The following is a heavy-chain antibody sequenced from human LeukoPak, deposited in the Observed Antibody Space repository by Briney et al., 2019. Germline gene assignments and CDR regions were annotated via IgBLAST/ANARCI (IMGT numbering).Heavy chain of an antibody. CDR3: ARVSRESGHYDGMDV. J-gene: IGHJ6*02. Sequence: PGGSLRLSCAVSGFTFSSYSMNWVRQAPGKGPEWVSSMSRSSMYMYYADSVKGRFTISRDNAKNSLYLQMDSLRAEDTAVYYCARVSRESGHYDGMDVWGQGTTVTVSS. V-gene: IGHV3-21*06. CDR1: GFTFSSYS. CDR2: MSRSSMYM. D-gene: IGHD3-10*01.